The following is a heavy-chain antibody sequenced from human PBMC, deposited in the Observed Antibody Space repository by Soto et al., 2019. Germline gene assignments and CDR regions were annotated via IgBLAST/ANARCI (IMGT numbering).Heavy chain of an antibody. CDR3: ARAYYDSSGYYYPFYFDY. CDR1: GFTVSSNY. CDR2: IYSGGST. D-gene: IGHD3-22*01. Sequence: PGGSLRLSCAASGFTVSSNYMSWVRQAPGKGLEWVSVIYSGGSTYYADSVKGRFTISRDNSKNTLYLQMNSLRAEDTAVYYCARAYYDSSGYYYPFYFDYWGQGTLVTSPQ. V-gene: IGHV3-53*01. J-gene: IGHJ4*02.